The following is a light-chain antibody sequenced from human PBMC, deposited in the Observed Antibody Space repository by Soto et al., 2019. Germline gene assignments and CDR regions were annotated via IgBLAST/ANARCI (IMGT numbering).Light chain of an antibody. Sequence: EIVLTQSPATLSLSPGERATLSCRASQSVGSYFAWYQQKPGQATRRLLYDAFSSATGIPARFIGSGSGTDFALTICSLEPEDFAVYFCHQRSIWPLAFGGGTMVEIK. V-gene: IGKV3-11*01. CDR3: HQRSIWPLA. J-gene: IGKJ4*01. CDR2: DAF. CDR1: QSVGSY.